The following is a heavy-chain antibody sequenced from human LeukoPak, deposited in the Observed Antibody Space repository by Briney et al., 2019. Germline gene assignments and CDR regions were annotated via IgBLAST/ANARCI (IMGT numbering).Heavy chain of an antibody. D-gene: IGHD5-12*01. CDR2: MFYSGRT. CDR3: ASCGYTGYAIDY. CDR1: GGSITGGSYY. V-gene: IGHV4-39*01. J-gene: IGHJ4*02. Sequence: SETLSLTCTVSGGSITGGSYYWGWIRQPPGKGLEWIGNMFYSGRTYYNPALKSRVTISGDTSKNQFSLKLSSVTAADTAVYYCASCGYTGYAIDYWGQGTLVTVPS.